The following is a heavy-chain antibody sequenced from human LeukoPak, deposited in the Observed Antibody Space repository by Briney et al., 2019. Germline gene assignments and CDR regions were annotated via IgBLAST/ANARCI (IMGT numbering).Heavy chain of an antibody. D-gene: IGHD2-21*01. CDR2: INSDGSST. V-gene: IGHV3-74*01. J-gene: IGHJ6*02. Sequence: GGSLRLSCAASGFTFSSAWMHWVRQTPGKGLVWVSRINSDGSSTNYADSVKGRFTISRDNDKNMVNLQMNSLRAEDTAIYYCTRDYSYAMAVWGQGTTVTVSS. CDR3: TRDYSYAMAV. CDR1: GFTFSSAW.